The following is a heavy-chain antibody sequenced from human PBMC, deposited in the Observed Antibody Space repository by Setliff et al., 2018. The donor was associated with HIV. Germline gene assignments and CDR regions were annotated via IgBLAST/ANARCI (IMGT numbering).Heavy chain of an antibody. CDR2: IYPGDSES. V-gene: IGHV5-51*01. CDR1: GYSFTSYW. D-gene: IGHD3-10*01. J-gene: IGHJ3*02. Sequence: GESLKISCKGSGYSFTSYWIGWVRQMPGKGLEWMGIIYPGDSESRYSPSFQGQVTMSVDKSINTASLQWSSLKAPDTAMYYCARHRYLGSKSGVAFEIWGQGTMVTVSS. CDR3: ARHRYLGSKSGVAFEI.